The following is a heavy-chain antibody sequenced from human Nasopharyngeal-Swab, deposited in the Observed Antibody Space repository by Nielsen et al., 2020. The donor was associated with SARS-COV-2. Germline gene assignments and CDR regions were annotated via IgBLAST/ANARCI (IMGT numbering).Heavy chain of an antibody. CDR3: AKEGNPYSSSSGHFDY. V-gene: IGHV3-30*18. CDR2: IAYDGSNK. J-gene: IGHJ4*02. CDR1: GSTFSSYG. Sequence: GESLKISCAVSGSTFSSYGMHWVRQAPGKGLEWVAVIAYDGSNKYYVDSVKGRFTVSRDNSKNTLYLQMNSLRAEDTAVYYCAKEGNPYSSSSGHFDYWGQGTLVTVSS. D-gene: IGHD6-6*01.